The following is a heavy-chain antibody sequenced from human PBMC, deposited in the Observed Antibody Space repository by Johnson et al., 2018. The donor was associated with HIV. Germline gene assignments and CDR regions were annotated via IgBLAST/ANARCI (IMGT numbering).Heavy chain of an antibody. CDR2: INWNGGST. CDR1: RFTFDDYA. V-gene: IGHV3-20*04. D-gene: IGHD7-27*01. CDR3: AREGTWGAFDI. Sequence: VQLVESGGGLVQPGGSLRLSCETSRFTFDDYAMHWVRQAPGKGLEWVSGINWNGGSTGYADSVKGRFTISRDNAKNSLYLQMNSLRADDTAVYYCAREGTWGAFDIWGQGTVVTVSS. J-gene: IGHJ3*02.